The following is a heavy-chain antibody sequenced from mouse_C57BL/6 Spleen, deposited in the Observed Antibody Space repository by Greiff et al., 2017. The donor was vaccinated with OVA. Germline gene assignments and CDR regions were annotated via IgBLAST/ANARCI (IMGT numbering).Heavy chain of an antibody. D-gene: IGHD1-1*01. CDR2: IDPSDSYT. J-gene: IGHJ2*01. CDR1: GYTFTSYW. CDR3: AISGYYGSSGGYYFDY. Sequence: VQLQQPGAELVRPGTSVKLSCKASGYTFTSYWMHWVKQRPGQGLEWIGVIDPSDSYTNYNQKFKGKATLTVDTSSSTAYMQLSSLTSEDSAVYYCAISGYYGSSGGYYFDYWGQGTTLTVSS. V-gene: IGHV1-59*01.